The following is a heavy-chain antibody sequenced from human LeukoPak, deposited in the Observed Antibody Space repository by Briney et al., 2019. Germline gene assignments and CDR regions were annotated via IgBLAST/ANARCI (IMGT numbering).Heavy chain of an antibody. Sequence: GGTLRLSCAASGFTFSSFAMDWVRQAPGQGLEWVSAICGSGDNTYYADSVEGRFTISRDNSKTTLFQQMNSLRAEDTAVYYCAKDLHDYGNYVGWFDSWGQGTLVTVSS. D-gene: IGHD4-11*01. CDR3: AKDLHDYGNYVGWFDS. CDR2: ICGSGDNT. CDR1: GFTFSSFA. V-gene: IGHV3-23*01. J-gene: IGHJ5*01.